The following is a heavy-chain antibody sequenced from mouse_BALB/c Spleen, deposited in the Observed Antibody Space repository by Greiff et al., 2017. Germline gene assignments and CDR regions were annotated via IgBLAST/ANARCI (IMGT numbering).Heavy chain of an antibody. J-gene: IGHJ2*01. CDR3: ARERYYGSVYYFDD. CDR1: GYTFTDYV. CDR2: IYPGSGST. Sequence: QVQLQQSGPELVKPGASVKMSCKASGYTFTDYVISWVKQRTGQGLEWIGEIYPGSGSTYYNEKFKGKATLTADKSSNTAYMQLSSLTSEDSAVYFCARERYYGSVYYFDDWGQGTTLTVSS. V-gene: IGHV1-77*01. D-gene: IGHD1-1*01.